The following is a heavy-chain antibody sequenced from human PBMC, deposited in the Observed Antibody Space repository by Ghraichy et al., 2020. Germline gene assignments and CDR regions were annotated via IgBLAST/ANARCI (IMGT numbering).Heavy chain of an antibody. CDR2: LSYAGINT. CDR1: GFTFSTYG. V-gene: IGHV3-33*05. CDR3: ARELVVSGTYAGYFDL. J-gene: IGHJ4*02. D-gene: IGHD6-19*01. Sequence: GGSLRLSCAASGFTFSTYGVHWVRQPPGQGLEWVTSLSYAGINTYYADSVRGRFTISRDISKDTLYLQMDSLSADDTAVYYCARELVVSGTYAGYFDLWGQGTLVTVSS.